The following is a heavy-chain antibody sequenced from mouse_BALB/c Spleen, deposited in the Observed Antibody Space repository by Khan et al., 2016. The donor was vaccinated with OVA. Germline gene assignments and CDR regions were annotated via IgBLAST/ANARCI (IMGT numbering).Heavy chain of an antibody. CDR3: ARGKYYGYYFDY. CDR1: GYSITSGYA. Sequence: EVQLQESGPGLVKPSQSLSLTCTVTGYSITSGYAWNWIRQFPGNKLEWMGYISYSGVTSYTPSLKSRISITRDTSKNQFFLQLNSVTTEDTATYYGARGKYYGYYFDYWGQGTTLTVSS. CDR2: ISYSGVT. D-gene: IGHD1-1*01. J-gene: IGHJ2*01. V-gene: IGHV3-2*02.